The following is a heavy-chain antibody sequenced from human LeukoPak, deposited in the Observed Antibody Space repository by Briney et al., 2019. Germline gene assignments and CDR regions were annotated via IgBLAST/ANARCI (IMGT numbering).Heavy chain of an antibody. J-gene: IGHJ4*02. CDR3: ARGLDRGIVVVNYYFDY. D-gene: IGHD3-22*01. Sequence: SETLSLTCTVSGGSISSGSYYWSWIRQPAGKGLEWIGRIYTSGSTNYNPSLKSRVTISVDTSKNQFSLKLSSVTAADTAVYYCARGLDRGIVVVNYYFDYWGQGTLVTVSS. CDR2: IYTSGST. V-gene: IGHV4-61*02. CDR1: GGSISSGSYY.